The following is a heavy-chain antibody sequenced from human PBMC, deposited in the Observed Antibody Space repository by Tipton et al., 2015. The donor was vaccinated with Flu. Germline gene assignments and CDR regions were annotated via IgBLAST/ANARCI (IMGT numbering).Heavy chain of an antibody. J-gene: IGHJ3*02. CDR2: ISYDGSNK. V-gene: IGHV3-30*04. CDR3: ARDYASGLRYFDWLSSDAFDI. Sequence: SLRLSCAASGFTFSSYAMHWVRQAPGKGLGWVAVISYDGSNKYYADSVKGRFTISRDNSKNTLYLQMNSLRAEDTAVYYCARDYASGLRYFDWLSSDAFDIWGQGTMVTVSS. CDR1: GFTFSSYA. D-gene: IGHD3-9*01.